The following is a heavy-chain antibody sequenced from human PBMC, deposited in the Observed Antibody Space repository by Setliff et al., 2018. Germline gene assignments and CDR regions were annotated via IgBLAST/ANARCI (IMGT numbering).Heavy chain of an antibody. CDR1: GYTFSDYG. CDR3: ARRPIALAGYRKGAFDI. J-gene: IGHJ3*02. Sequence: GASVQVSCKASGYTFSDYGVSWVRQAPGQGLEWMGWISPHSGRAFYAPQFQDRVIMTTDTSTNTAYLDLRSLRSDDTAVYYCARRPIALAGYRKGAFDIWGQGTMVTVSS. V-gene: IGHV1-18*01. CDR2: ISPHSGRA. D-gene: IGHD6-19*01.